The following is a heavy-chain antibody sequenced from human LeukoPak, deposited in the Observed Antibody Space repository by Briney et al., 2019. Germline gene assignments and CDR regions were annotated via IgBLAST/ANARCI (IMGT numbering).Heavy chain of an antibody. J-gene: IGHJ2*01. CDR1: GFTFSNYG. CDR2: ISSSSSYI. Sequence: GGSLRLSCAASGFTFSNYGMNWVRQAPGKGPEWVSSISSSSSYIYYADAVKGRFTISRGNAKNSLYLQMNSLRAEDTAVYYCARDAFDLWGRGTLVTVSS. V-gene: IGHV3-21*01. CDR3: ARDAFDL.